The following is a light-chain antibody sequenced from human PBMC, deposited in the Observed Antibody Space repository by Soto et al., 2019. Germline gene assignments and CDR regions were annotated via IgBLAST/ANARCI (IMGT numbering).Light chain of an antibody. V-gene: IGKV1-39*01. J-gene: IGKJ4*01. CDR3: QQSFSSPPLT. CDR2: SAF. CDR1: QSIGTY. Sequence: DIQLTQSPSSLSACVGDRVTLTWLASQSIGTYLHWYQQKPGKAPRLLIYSAFTLQTGVPSRFSGYGSGTNFTLTISSLQPEDFATYFCQQSFSSPPLTFGGGTKVDIK.